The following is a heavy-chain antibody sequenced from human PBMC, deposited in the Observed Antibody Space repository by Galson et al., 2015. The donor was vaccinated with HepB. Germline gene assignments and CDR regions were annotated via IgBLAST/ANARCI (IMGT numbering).Heavy chain of an antibody. V-gene: IGHV1-69*13. J-gene: IGHJ6*02. Sequence: SVKVSCKASGGTFSSNAITWVRQAPGQGLEWMGGIIPIFGTVKYAQKFQGRVTISADESTSTAYMNLSSLRSDDTAVYYCARRGLVRGGITGYYYYGMDVWGQGTTVTVSS. CDR1: GGTFSSNA. D-gene: IGHD3-10*01. CDR2: IIPIFGTV. CDR3: ARRGLVRGGITGYYYYGMDV.